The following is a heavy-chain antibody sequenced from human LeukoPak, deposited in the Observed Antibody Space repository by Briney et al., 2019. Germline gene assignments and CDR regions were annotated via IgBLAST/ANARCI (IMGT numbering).Heavy chain of an antibody. CDR2: INHSGST. CDR3: ARGGLLWFGSS. J-gene: IGHJ5*02. CDR1: GGSFSGYF. D-gene: IGHD3-10*01. Sequence: SETLSLTCAVYGGSFSGYFWSWIRQPPGKGLEWIGEINHSGSTNYNPSLKSRVTISVDMSKNQFSLKLSSVTAADTAVYYCARGGLLWFGSSWGQGTLVTVSS. V-gene: IGHV4-34*01.